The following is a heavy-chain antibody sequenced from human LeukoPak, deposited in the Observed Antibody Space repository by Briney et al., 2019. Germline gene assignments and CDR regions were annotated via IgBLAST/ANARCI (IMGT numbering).Heavy chain of an antibody. CDR3: ARGGSLDY. V-gene: IGHV4-39*02. J-gene: IGHJ4*02. CDR1: GGSISSSSYY. CDR2: IYYSGST. D-gene: IGHD6-13*01. Sequence: SETLSLTCTVSGGSISSSSYYWGWIRQPPGKGLEWIGSIYYSGSTYYNPSLKSRVTISVDTSTSTVYMELSSLRSEDTAVYYCARGGSLDYWGQGTLVTVSS.